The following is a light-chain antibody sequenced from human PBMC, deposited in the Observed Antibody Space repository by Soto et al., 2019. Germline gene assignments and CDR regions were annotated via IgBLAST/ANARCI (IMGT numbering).Light chain of an antibody. CDR1: QNVTSN. CDR2: GAA. CDR3: QQYNNWPRT. Sequence: EIVMTQSPVTLSVSPGERATLSCRASQNVTSNLAWYQQKPGQTPRLLIFGAATRATGIPARFSGSGSATEFTLTISSLQSEDFAAYYCQQYNNWPRTFGQGTKLEIK. J-gene: IGKJ2*01. V-gene: IGKV3-15*01.